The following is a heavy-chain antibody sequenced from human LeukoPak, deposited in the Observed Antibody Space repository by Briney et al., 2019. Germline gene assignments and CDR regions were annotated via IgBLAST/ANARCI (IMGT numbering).Heavy chain of an antibody. CDR1: GGTFSSSA. V-gene: IGHV1-69*04. J-gene: IGHJ4*02. D-gene: IGHD7-27*01. CDR2: IIPILGIA. CDR3: ARDSGWGSPFDY. Sequence: SVKVSCKASGGTFSSSAISWVRQAPGQGLEWMGRIIPILGIANYAQKFQGRVTITADKSTSTAYMELSSLRSEDTAVYYCARDSGWGSPFDYWGQGTLVTVSS.